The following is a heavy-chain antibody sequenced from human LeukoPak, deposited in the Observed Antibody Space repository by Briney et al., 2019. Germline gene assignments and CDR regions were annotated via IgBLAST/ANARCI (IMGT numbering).Heavy chain of an antibody. CDR1: GFTFSESW. V-gene: IGHV3-7*01. Sequence: GGSLRLSCVVSGFTFSESWMSWVRQAPGKGLGWVASLNLDGSDKYYADSVKGRFTISRDNSKNTLYLQMNSLRAEDTAVYYCAKDVAYSYYYDSSGSDGRYYGMDVWGQGTTVTVSS. J-gene: IGHJ6*02. D-gene: IGHD3-22*01. CDR2: LNLDGSDK. CDR3: AKDVAYSYYYDSSGSDGRYYGMDV.